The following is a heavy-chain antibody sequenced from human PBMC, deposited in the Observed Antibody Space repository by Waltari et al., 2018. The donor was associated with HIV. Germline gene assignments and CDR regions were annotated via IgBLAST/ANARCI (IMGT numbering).Heavy chain of an antibody. CDR2: IYWDDDK. Sequence: QITLKESGPTLVKPTQTLTLTCTFSGFSLSTSGVGVGWIRQPPGKALEWLALIYWDDDKRYSPSLKSRLTITKDTSKNQVVLTMTNMDPVDTATYYCAHIKGFGDVPPEMKKYYFDYWGQGTLVTVSS. V-gene: IGHV2-5*02. D-gene: IGHD3-10*01. J-gene: IGHJ4*02. CDR3: AHIKGFGDVPPEMKKYYFDY. CDR1: GFSLSTSGVG.